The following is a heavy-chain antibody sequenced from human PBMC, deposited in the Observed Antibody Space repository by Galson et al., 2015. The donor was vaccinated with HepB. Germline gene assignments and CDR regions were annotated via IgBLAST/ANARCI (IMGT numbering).Heavy chain of an antibody. CDR1: GFTFSSSA. Sequence: SVKVSCKASGFTFSSSAVQWVRQTRGQRLEWIGWIVVGSGDTNSAQKFQERVTVTRDMSTSTAYMELSSLRSEDTAVYYCAADRYCGGNCYSSDAFDIWGPGTMVTVSS. CDR3: AADRYCGGNCYSSDAFDI. V-gene: IGHV1-58*01. J-gene: IGHJ3*02. CDR2: IVVGSGDT. D-gene: IGHD2-21*01.